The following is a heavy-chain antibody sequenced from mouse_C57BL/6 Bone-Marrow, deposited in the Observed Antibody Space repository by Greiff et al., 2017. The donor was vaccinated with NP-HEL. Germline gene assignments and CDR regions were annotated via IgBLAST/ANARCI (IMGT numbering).Heavy chain of an antibody. CDR3: ARAYLDY. CDR1: GFTFSSYA. J-gene: IGHJ2*01. Sequence: EVKLMESGGGLVKPGGSLKLSCAASGFTFSSYAMSWVRQTPEKRLEWVATISDGGSYTYYPDNVKGRFTISRDNAKNNLYLQMSHLKSEDTAMYYCARAYLDYWGQGTTLTVSS. V-gene: IGHV5-4*03. CDR2: ISDGGSYT.